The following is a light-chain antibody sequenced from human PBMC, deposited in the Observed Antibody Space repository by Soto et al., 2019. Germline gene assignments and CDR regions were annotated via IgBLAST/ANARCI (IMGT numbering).Light chain of an antibody. V-gene: IGKV3-11*01. CDR2: DAS. CDR3: QQRSKWTIT. Sequence: DIVLTQSTATLSLSPGERATLSCRASQSVXSYFAWYQQKPGQAPRLFTDDASSMATGIPARLSGSGSGTDFTLTISSLEPEDFAVYYCQQRSKWTITFGQGTRLEIK. CDR1: QSVXSY. J-gene: IGKJ5*01.